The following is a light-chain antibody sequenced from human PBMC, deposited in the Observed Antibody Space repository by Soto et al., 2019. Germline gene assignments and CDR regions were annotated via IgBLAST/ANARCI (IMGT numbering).Light chain of an antibody. CDR1: NSNIGSNT. CDR2: NNN. J-gene: IGLJ2*01. Sequence: QSVLTQPPSASGTPGQRVTISCSGSNSNIGSNTVNWHQQLPGTAPKLLIYNNNQRPSGVPDRFSGSKSGTSASLAISGLQSEDEADYYCAAWDDSLNVWDFGGGTKLTVL. V-gene: IGLV1-44*01. CDR3: AAWDDSLNVWD.